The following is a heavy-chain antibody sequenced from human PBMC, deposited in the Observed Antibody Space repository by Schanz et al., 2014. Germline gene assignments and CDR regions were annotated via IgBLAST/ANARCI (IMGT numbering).Heavy chain of an antibody. CDR3: ARVRYDILTDYYTEYYFDS. V-gene: IGHV3-23*01. CDR2: IASGGSHT. D-gene: IGHD3-9*01. J-gene: IGHJ4*02. CDR1: GITFSDYA. Sequence: EVQLLESGGALEQPGGSLRLSCAASGITFSDYAMSWVRQAPGKGLEWVSTIASGGSHTFYADSVTGRFTISRDNAKNLVYLQMNSLRAEDTAVYYCARVRYDILTDYYTEYYFDSWGQGTLVAVSS.